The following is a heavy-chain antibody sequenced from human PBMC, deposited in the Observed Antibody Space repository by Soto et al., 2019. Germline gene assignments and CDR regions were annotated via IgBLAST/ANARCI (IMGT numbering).Heavy chain of an antibody. J-gene: IGHJ4*02. CDR2: IIGSGGTT. CDR3: AKRPLEIHMYDY. Sequence: GGSLRLSCTASGFIFRNYVMTWVRQAPGKGLEWVSSIIGSGGTTYYTDSVKGRFTISRDNSKNTLFLQINSLRAEDTAVYYCAKRPLEIHMYDYWGQGTLVTVSS. D-gene: IGHD1-7*01. CDR1: GFIFRNYV. V-gene: IGHV3-23*01.